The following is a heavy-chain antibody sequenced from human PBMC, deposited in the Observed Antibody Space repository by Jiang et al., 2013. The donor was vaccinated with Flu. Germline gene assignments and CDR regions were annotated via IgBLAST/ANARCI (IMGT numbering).Heavy chain of an antibody. D-gene: IGHD5-18*01. CDR3: ARAGASQLWFTSYYYYGMDV. J-gene: IGHJ6*02. CDR2: IYYSGST. CDR1: GGSVSSGSYY. Sequence: KPSETLSLTCTVSGGSVSSGSYYWSWIRQPPGKGLEWIGYIYYSGSTNYNPSLKSRVTISVDTSKNQFSLKLSSVTAADTAVYYCARAGASQLWFTSYYYYGMDVWGQGTTVTVSS. V-gene: IGHV4-61*01.